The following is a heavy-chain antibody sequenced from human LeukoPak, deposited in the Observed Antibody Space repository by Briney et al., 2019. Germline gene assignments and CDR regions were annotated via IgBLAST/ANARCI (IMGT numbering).Heavy chain of an antibody. CDR3: ARDSRYFDFWSGYVDY. J-gene: IGHJ4*02. Sequence: SETLSLTCTVSGGSISFYYWTWIRQSAGKGLEWIGRIYAGGNTNYSPSLKSRATLSIDTSKNHFSLKLTSGTAADTAVYYCARDSRYFDFWSGYVDYWGQGILVTVSS. V-gene: IGHV4-4*07. D-gene: IGHD3-3*01. CDR1: GGSISFYY. CDR2: IYAGGNT.